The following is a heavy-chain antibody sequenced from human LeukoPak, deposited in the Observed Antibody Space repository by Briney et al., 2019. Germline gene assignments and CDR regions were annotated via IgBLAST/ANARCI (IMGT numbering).Heavy chain of an antibody. CDR3: ARPLSLGYCSGGSCYGRGAWFDR. D-gene: IGHD2-15*01. J-gene: IGHJ5*02. Sequence: PGGSLRLSCAASGFTFSTYYMNWVRQPPGKGLEWIGQIYHSGSTNYNPSLKSRVTISVDKSKNQFSLKLRSVTAADTAVYYCARPLSLGYCSGGSCYGRGAWFDRWGQGTLVTVSS. CDR2: IYHSGST. V-gene: IGHV4-4*02. CDR1: GFTFSTYY.